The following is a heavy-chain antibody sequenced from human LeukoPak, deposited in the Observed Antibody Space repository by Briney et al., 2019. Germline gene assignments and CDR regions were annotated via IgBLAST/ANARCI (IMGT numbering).Heavy chain of an antibody. CDR3: ASSRSSGWAISGY. CDR2: IIPIFGTA. J-gene: IGHJ4*02. Sequence: EASVTVSCKASGGTFSSYAISWVRQAPGQGLEWMGGIIPIFGTANYAQKFQGRVTITADESTSTAYMELSSLRSEDTAVYYCASSRSSGWAISGYWGQGTLVTVSS. D-gene: IGHD6-19*01. V-gene: IGHV1-69*13. CDR1: GGTFSSYA.